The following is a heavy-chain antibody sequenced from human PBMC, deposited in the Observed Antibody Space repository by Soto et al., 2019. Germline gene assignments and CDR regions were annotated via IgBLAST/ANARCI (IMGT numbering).Heavy chain of an antibody. CDR1: GVIFSKYS. V-gene: IGHV3-30*18. Sequence: GGSLRLSCGASGVIFSKYSRNWVRQAPGKGLEWLALISNDGNNKYYADSVKGRFTVSRDNFKNPLYLQMDSLRAEDSAVYHCANPPARASWGQGPLVPVSS. CDR2: ISNDGNNK. CDR3: ANPPARAS. J-gene: IGHJ5*02.